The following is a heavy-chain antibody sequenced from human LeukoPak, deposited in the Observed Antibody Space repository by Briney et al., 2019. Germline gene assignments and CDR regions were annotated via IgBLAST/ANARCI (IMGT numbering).Heavy chain of an antibody. CDR3: ARALRRYGYYYYMDV. CDR2: IKQDGSEK. Sequence: PGGSLRLSCAASGFTFSSYWMSWVRQAPGKGLEWVANIKQDGSEKYYVDSVKGRFTISRDNAKNSLYLQMNSLRAEDTAAYYCARALRRYGYYYYMDVWGKGTTVTVSS. J-gene: IGHJ6*03. CDR1: GFTFSSYW. D-gene: IGHD1-14*01. V-gene: IGHV3-7*01.